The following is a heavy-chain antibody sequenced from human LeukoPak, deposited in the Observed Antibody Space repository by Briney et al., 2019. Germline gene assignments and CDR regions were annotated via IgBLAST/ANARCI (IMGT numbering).Heavy chain of an antibody. CDR2: ISYDGSNK. CDR1: GFTFSSYA. V-gene: IGHV3-30-3*01. J-gene: IGHJ5*02. CDR3: ARGNIVVVVAAKGWFDP. D-gene: IGHD2-15*01. Sequence: GGSLGLSCAASGFTFSSYAMHWVRQAPGKGLEWVAVISYDGSNKYYADSVKGRFTISRDNSKNTLYLQMNSLRAEDTAVYYCARGNIVVVVAAKGWFDPWGQGTLVTVSS.